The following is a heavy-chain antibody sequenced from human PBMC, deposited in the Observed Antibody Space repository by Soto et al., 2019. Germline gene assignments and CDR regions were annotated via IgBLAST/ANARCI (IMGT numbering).Heavy chain of an antibody. J-gene: IGHJ4*02. CDR2: IYASGST. Sequence: SETLSLTCTVSGGSNSTYYWSWIRQPAGKGLEWIGRIYASGSTDYNPSLKSRITMSVDTSRMQFSLNLSSVTAADTAVYYCARAESMGARAFAYWGQGTLVTVSS. V-gene: IGHV4-4*07. D-gene: IGHD6-6*01. CDR3: ARAESMGARAFAY. CDR1: GGSNSTYY.